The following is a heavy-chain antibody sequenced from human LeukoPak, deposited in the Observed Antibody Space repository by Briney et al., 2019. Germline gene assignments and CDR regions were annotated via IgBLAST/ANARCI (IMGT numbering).Heavy chain of an antibody. CDR2: INPNSGGT. Sequence: ASVKVSCKASGYTFTGYYMHWVRQAPGQGLEWMGWINPNSGGTNYAQKFQGRVTITRDMSASTAYMELSSLRSEDTAVYYCAAEVSSGPGDYWGQGTLVTVSS. V-gene: IGHV1-2*02. CDR1: GYTFTGYY. J-gene: IGHJ4*02. CDR3: AAEVSSGPGDY. D-gene: IGHD6-6*01.